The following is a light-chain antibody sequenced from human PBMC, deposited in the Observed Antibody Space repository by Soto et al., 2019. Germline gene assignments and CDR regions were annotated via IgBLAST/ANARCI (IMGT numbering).Light chain of an antibody. CDR2: WAS. Sequence: DIVMTQSPDSLAVSLGERATTNCKSSQSVLYSSNNKNYLAWYQQKPGQPPKLLIYWASTRESGVPDRFSGIRSETHFTLTISTLQAEDVAVYYCQQYYSTPLTFGQATKVEIK. CDR1: QSVLYSSNNKNY. J-gene: IGKJ1*01. CDR3: QQYYSTPLT. V-gene: IGKV4-1*01.